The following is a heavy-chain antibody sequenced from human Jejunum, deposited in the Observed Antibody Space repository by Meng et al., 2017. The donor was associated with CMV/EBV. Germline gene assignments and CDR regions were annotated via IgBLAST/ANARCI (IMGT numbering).Heavy chain of an antibody. CDR3: ARSTTVTDFDS. D-gene: IGHD4-11*01. Sequence: CKGSGYTFTNYWSGWVRQMPGEVLECMGIIYPGDSDTKYSPSFQGQVTIAADKSINTAYLQWSSLQASDTAMYYCARSTTVTDFDSWGQGTLVTVSS. CDR2: IYPGDSDT. CDR1: GYTFTNYW. J-gene: IGHJ4*02. V-gene: IGHV5-51*01.